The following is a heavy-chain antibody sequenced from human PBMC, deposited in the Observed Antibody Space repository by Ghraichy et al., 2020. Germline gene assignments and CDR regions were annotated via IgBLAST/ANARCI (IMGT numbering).Heavy chain of an antibody. J-gene: IGHJ6*02. D-gene: IGHD6-6*01. CDR1: GGSFSGYY. CDR2: INHSGST. V-gene: IGHV4-34*01. Sequence: SQTLSLTCAVYGGSFSGYYWSWIRQPPGKGLEWIGEINHSGSTNYNPSLKSRVTISVDTSKNQFSLKLSSVTAADTAVYYCARVSGARPRWRSMDVWGQGTTVTVSS. CDR3: ARVSGARPRWRSMDV.